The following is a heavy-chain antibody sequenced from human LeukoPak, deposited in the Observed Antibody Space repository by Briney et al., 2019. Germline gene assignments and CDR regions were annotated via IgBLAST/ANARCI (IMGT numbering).Heavy chain of an antibody. CDR1: GGTFSSYA. V-gene: IGHV1-69*01. D-gene: IGHD3-10*01. J-gene: IGHJ4*02. CDR3: ATTPGKLWFGELSR. Sequence: ASVKVSCKASGGTFSSYAINWVRQAPGQGLEWMGGIIPMFATPNYAQKFQGRVTITADESTSTAYMELSSLRSEDTAIYYCATTPGKLWFGELSRWGQGALVTVSS. CDR2: IIPMFATP.